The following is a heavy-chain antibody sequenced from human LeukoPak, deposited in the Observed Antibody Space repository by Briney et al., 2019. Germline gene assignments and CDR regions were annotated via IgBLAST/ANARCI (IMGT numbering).Heavy chain of an antibody. Sequence: GESLKISCKGSGYSSTSYWIGWVRQMPGKGLEWMGIIYPADSDTRYSPSFQGQVTISADKSISTAYLQWSSLKASDTAMYYCARGYCSGGSCSEAFDIWGQGTMVTVSS. CDR2: IYPADSDT. CDR3: ARGYCSGGSCSEAFDI. V-gene: IGHV5-51*01. CDR1: GYSSTSYW. D-gene: IGHD2-15*01. J-gene: IGHJ3*02.